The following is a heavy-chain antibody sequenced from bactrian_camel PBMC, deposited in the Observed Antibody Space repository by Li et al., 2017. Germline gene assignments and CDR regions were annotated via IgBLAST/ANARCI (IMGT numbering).Heavy chain of an antibody. CDR1: RYTYNRNC. CDR3: AEGRGSRGEHCYSLNY. V-gene: IGHV3S1*01. D-gene: IGHD6*01. Sequence: HVQLVESGGGSVQAGGSLRLSCAASRYTYNRNCMAWFRQAPGKEREGVARIATGSGNTYYADSVKGRFTISQDNAKNTVYLQMNNLQPEDTATYYCAEGRGSRGEHCYSLNYWGQGTQVTVS. CDR2: IATGSGNT. J-gene: IGHJ4*01.